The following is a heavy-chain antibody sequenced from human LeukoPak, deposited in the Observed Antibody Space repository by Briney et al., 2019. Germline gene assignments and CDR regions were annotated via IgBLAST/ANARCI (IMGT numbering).Heavy chain of an antibody. CDR3: ARGENYVGLGDY. V-gene: IGHV4-31*03. J-gene: IGHJ4*02. CDR1: GVSINSGAYY. Sequence: PSETLSLTCTVSGVSINSGAYYWTWIRQLPGKGLEYIGHIYNSGSAHYNPSLQSRLTISVDTSKRQFSLRLSSVTAADTAVYYCARGENYVGLGDYWGQGILVTVSS. D-gene: IGHD3-16*01. CDR2: IYNSGSA.